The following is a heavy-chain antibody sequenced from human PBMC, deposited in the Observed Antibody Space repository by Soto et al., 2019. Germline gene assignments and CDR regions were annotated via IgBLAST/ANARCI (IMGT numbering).Heavy chain of an antibody. CDR1: GSSFSGYS. J-gene: IGHJ4*02. CDR2: IEHSGST. Sequence: SETLSLTCAVHGSSFSGYSWSWIRQPPGKGLEWIGDIEHSGSTNYNSSLRSRVTISLDTSKNHFSLKLNSVTAADTAVYYCARVGANPSDYWGQGTLVTVSS. CDR3: ARVGANPSDY. V-gene: IGHV4-34*01. D-gene: IGHD1-26*01.